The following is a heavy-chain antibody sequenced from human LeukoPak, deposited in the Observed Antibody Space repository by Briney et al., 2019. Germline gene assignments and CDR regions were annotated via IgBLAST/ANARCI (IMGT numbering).Heavy chain of an antibody. CDR3: ARDGRGVANAFDI. J-gene: IGHJ3*02. D-gene: IGHD3-10*01. Sequence: AGSLRLSCAASGFTFSSYSMNWVRQAPEKGLEWVSSISSSSYIYYADSVKGRFTISRDNAKNSLYLQMNSLRAEDTAVYYCARDGRGVANAFDIWGQGTMVTVSS. V-gene: IGHV3-21*01. CDR1: GFTFSSYS. CDR2: ISSSSYI.